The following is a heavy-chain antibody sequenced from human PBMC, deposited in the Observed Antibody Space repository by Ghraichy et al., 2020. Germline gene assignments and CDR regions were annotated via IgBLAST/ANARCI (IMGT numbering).Heavy chain of an antibody. V-gene: IGHV3-30*01. CDR2: ISYDGSNK. CDR1: GFTFSSYA. Sequence: GGSLRLSCAASGFTFSSYAMHWVRQAPGKGLEWVAVISYDGSNKYYADSVKGRFTISRDNSKNTLYLQMNSLRAEDTAVYYCARNGVGVGYFQHWGQGTLVTVSS. CDR3: ARNGVGVGYFQH. J-gene: IGHJ1*01. D-gene: IGHD3-10*01.